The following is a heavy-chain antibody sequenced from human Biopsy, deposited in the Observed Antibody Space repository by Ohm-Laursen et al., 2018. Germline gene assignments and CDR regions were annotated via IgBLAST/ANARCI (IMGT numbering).Heavy chain of an antibody. D-gene: IGHD4-11*01. J-gene: IGHJ6*02. Sequence: SETLSLTCTASGDSVTKYYWSWIRQPPGKGLEWIGHIYYSVMTNYNPSLQSRASISVDTSRNQVSLTLSSVTAADTAVYYCARDSGILNYGNFKYYHYYGMDVWGQGTKVTVSS. CDR3: ARDSGILNYGNFKYYHYYGMDV. CDR1: GDSVTKYY. CDR2: IYYSVMT. V-gene: IGHV4-59*02.